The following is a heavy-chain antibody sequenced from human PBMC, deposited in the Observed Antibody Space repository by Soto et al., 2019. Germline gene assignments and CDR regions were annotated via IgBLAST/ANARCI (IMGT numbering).Heavy chain of an antibody. J-gene: IGHJ4*02. CDR3: ARDNGLTIYGSGSYDDY. CDR1: GGTFSSYA. CDR2: IIPIFGTA. V-gene: IGHV1-69*12. D-gene: IGHD3-10*01. Sequence: QVQLVQSGAEVKKPGSSVKVSCKASGGTFSSYAISWVRQAPGQGLEWMGGIIPIFGTANYAQKFQGRVTITADESTSKAYMELSSLRSEDTAVYYCARDNGLTIYGSGSYDDYWGQGTLVTVSS.